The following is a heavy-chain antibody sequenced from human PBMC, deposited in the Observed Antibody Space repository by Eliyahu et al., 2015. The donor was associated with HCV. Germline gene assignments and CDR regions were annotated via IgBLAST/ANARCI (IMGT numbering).Heavy chain of an antibody. Sequence: QVQLVQSGAEVKKPGASVTXSCKASGYSFAGYGISWVRQAPGQGLEWMGWISAYNGNTIYAESLQGRVTMTTDTSTSTAYMELRNLRSDDAAVYYCAREWDAWGQGTLVTVSS. CDR3: AREWDA. J-gene: IGHJ4*02. CDR1: GYSFAGYG. V-gene: IGHV1-18*01. D-gene: IGHD1-26*01. CDR2: ISAYNGNT.